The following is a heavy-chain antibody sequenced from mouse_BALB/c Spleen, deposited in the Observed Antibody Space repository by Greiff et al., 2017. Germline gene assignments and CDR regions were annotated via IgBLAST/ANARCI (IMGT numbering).Heavy chain of an antibody. Sequence: EVQLQESGAELVRSGASVKLSCTASGFTINDYYMHWVKQRPEQGLEWIGWIDPENGDTEYAPKFQGKATMTADTSSNTAYLQLSSLTSEDTAVYYCSAGHFDYWGQGTTLTVSS. CDR3: SAGHFDY. J-gene: IGHJ2*01. CDR1: GFTINDYY. CDR2: IDPENGDT. V-gene: IGHV14-4*02.